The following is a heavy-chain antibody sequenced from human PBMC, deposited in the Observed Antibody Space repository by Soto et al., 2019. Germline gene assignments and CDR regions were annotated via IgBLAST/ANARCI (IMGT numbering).Heavy chain of an antibody. Sequence: SETLSLTCAVYGGSFSGYYWSWIRQPPGKGLEWIGEINHSGSTNYNPSLTSRVTISVDTSKNQFSLKLSPVTAADTAVYYCARGPFGGSTNGMDVWGQGTTVTVSS. V-gene: IGHV4-34*01. D-gene: IGHD2-2*01. CDR2: INHSGST. J-gene: IGHJ6*02. CDR1: GGSFSGYY. CDR3: ARGPFGGSTNGMDV.